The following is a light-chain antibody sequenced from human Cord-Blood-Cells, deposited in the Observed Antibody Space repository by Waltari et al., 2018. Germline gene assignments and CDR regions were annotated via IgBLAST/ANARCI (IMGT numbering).Light chain of an antibody. CDR2: GVA. Sequence: EIVLTQSPATLSVSPGETATLPCRHSLSVSSNLAWYKQNPGQAPRLLIYGVATRATGIPATFSGSGSGTKFTLTIISLQSEDFAVYYCQQYNNWPPLTFGGGTKVEIK. CDR1: LSVSSN. V-gene: IGKV3-15*01. J-gene: IGKJ4*01. CDR3: QQYNNWPPLT.